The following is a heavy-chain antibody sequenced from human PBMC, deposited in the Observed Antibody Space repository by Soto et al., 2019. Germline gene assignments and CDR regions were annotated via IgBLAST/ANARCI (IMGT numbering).Heavy chain of an antibody. V-gene: IGHV1-69*02. D-gene: IGHD3-10*01. J-gene: IGHJ4*02. CDR3: ATSFVSESRAFDY. Sequence: QVQLVQSGAEVKKPGSSVKVSCKASGDTFNFYTINWVRQAPGLGLEWMGRFNPILSFSNSALKFQGRVTLTADKSTSTACVVLSSMRSEDTAIYYCATSFVSESRAFDYWGQGALVTVSS. CDR1: GDTFNFYT. CDR2: FNPILSFS.